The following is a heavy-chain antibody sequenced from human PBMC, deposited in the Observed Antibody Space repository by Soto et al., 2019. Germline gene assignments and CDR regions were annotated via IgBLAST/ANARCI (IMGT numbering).Heavy chain of an antibody. CDR2: IYYSGST. D-gene: IGHD6-13*01. CDR3: ARAGVKDRSIAAAGNLYYDYYLGIDV. J-gene: IGHJ6*01. V-gene: IGHV4-59*01. CDR1: GGSISSYY. Sequence: SETLSLTCTVSGGSISSYYWSWIRQPPGKGLEWIGYIYYSGSTNYNPSLKSRVTISVDTSKNQLSLKLSSVTAADTAVYYCARAGVKDRSIAAAGNLYYDYYLGIDVWGHGTTVT.